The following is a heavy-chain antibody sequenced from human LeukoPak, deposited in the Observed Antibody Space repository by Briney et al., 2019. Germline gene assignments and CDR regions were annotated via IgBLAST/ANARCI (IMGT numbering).Heavy chain of an antibody. Sequence: GGSLRLSCAASGFTFSDYYMSWIRQAPGKGLEWVSYISSSGSTIYYADSVKGRFTISRDNAKNSLYLQMNSLRAEDAAVYYCARDPGYSSGWQYNWFDPWGQGTLVTVSS. J-gene: IGHJ5*02. CDR1: GFTFSDYY. V-gene: IGHV3-11*01. D-gene: IGHD6-19*01. CDR3: ARDPGYSSGWQYNWFDP. CDR2: ISSSGSTI.